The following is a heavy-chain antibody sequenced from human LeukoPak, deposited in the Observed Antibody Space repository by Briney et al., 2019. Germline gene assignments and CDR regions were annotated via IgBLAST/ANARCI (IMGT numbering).Heavy chain of an antibody. V-gene: IGHV5-51*01. CDR3: ARQGDFEIAY. Sequence: RGESLKISCKDSGHSFTSYWIGWVRQMPGKGLEWMGIIYPGDSETRYSPSFEGQVTISADKSISTAYLQWSSLKVSDTAMYYCARQGDFEIAYWGQGTLVTVSS. J-gene: IGHJ4*02. D-gene: IGHD2-21*02. CDR1: GHSFTSYW. CDR2: IYPGDSET.